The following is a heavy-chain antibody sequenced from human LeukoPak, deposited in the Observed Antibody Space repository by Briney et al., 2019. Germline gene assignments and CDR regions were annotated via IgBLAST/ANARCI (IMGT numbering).Heavy chain of an antibody. J-gene: IGHJ5*02. CDR3: ARGYGSGSYSPIGRWFDP. V-gene: IGHV4-30-2*01. CDR2: IYHSGST. CDR1: GGSISSGGYS. Sequence: SETLSLTCAVSGGSISSGGYSWSWIRQPPGKGLEWIGYIYHSGSTYYNPSLKSRVTISVDTSKNQFSLKLSSVTAADTAVYYCARGYGSGSYSPIGRWFDPWGQGTLVTVSS. D-gene: IGHD3-10*01.